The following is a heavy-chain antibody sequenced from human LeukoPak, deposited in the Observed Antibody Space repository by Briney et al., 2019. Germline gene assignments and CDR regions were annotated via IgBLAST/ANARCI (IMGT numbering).Heavy chain of an antibody. Sequence: ASVKVSRKASGYTFTGYYMHWVRQAPGQGLEWMGWINPNSGGTNYAQKFQGRVTMTRDTSISTAYMELSRLRSDDTAVHYCARGAIELELPLDPWGQGTLVTVSS. V-gene: IGHV1-2*02. CDR3: ARGAIELELPLDP. CDR2: INPNSGGT. CDR1: GYTFTGYY. D-gene: IGHD1-7*01. J-gene: IGHJ5*02.